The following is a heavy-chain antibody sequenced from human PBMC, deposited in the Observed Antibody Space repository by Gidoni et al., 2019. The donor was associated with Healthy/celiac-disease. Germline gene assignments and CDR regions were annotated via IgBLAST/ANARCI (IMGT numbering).Heavy chain of an antibody. CDR3: ANLPSPSSRTGWYFDL. CDR1: GFTFSSYA. CDR2: ISGSGGST. V-gene: IGHV3-23*01. J-gene: IGHJ2*01. Sequence: EVQLLESGGGLVQPGGSLRLSCAASGFTFSSYALSWVRQAPGKGLEWVSAISGSGGSTYYADSVKGRFTISRDNSKNTLYLQMNSLRAEDTAVYYCANLPSPSSRTGWYFDLWGRGTLVTVSS. D-gene: IGHD6-13*01.